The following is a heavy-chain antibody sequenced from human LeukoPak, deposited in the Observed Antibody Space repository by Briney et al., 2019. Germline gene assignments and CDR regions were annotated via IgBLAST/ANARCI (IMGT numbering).Heavy chain of an antibody. CDR1: GFTFSSYA. V-gene: IGHV3-64*01. Sequence: GGSLRLSCAASGFTFSSYAMPWVRQAPGKGLEYVSAISSNGGSTYYANSVKGRFTISRDNSKNTLYLQMGSLRAEDMAVYCCARASPPITTYYYDSSGYSTPYYFDYWGQGTLVTVSS. D-gene: IGHD3-22*01. CDR3: ARASPPITTYYYDSSGYSTPYYFDY. J-gene: IGHJ4*02. CDR2: ISSNGGST.